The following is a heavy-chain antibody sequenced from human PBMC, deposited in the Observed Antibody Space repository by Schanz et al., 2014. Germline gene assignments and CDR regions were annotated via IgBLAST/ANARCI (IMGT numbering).Heavy chain of an antibody. V-gene: IGHV1-2*06. D-gene: IGHD3-3*01. J-gene: IGHJ5*02. CDR2: ISPSSGGT. CDR3: ARESVSRTRLFDP. CDR1: GYTFTNHY. Sequence: QLVQSGSEFRKPGASVKVSCKASGYTFTNHYLHWVRQAPGQGLEWMGRISPSSGGTNYAQNFQGRVTMTKDTSINTVYMELSTLTSDDTAVYYCARESVSRTRLFDPWGQGTLVTVSS.